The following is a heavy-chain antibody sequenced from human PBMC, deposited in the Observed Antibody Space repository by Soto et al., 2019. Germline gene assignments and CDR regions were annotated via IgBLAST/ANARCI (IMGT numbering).Heavy chain of an antibody. CDR1: GFTFSSYG. D-gene: IGHD5-18*01. V-gene: IGHV3-30*18. Sequence: HPGGSLRLSCAASGFTFSSYGMHWVRQAPGKGLEWVAVISYDGSNKYYADSVKGRFTISRDNSKNTLYLQMNSLRAEDTAVYYCAKDWSGYSYGFFGAWGQGTLVTVSS. J-gene: IGHJ5*02. CDR3: AKDWSGYSYGFFGA. CDR2: ISYDGSNK.